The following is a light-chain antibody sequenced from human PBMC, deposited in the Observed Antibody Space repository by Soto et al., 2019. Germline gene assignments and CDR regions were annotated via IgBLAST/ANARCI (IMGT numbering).Light chain of an antibody. CDR1: SSNIGAGYN. CDR2: DNN. Sequence: QSVLTQPPSVSGAPGQRVAISCTGSSSNIGAGYNVHWFQQLPATAPKLLIYDNNNRPSGVPDRFSGSKSGTSASLAITGLQAEDEADYYCQSYDSGFWVFGGGTKVTVL. CDR3: QSYDSGFWV. J-gene: IGLJ3*02. V-gene: IGLV1-40*01.